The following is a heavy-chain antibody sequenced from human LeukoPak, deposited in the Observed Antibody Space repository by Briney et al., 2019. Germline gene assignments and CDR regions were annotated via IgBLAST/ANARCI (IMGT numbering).Heavy chain of an antibody. J-gene: IGHJ4*02. D-gene: IGHD3-16*01. Sequence: SETLSLTCTVSGGSISSYYWSWIRQPPGKGLEWIGNIYYSGSTNYNPSLKSRVTISVDTSKNQFSLKLSSVTAADTALYYCARTMGEAPLLAFDYWGQGTLVTVSS. V-gene: IGHV4-59*12. CDR1: GGSISSYY. CDR2: IYYSGST. CDR3: ARTMGEAPLLAFDY.